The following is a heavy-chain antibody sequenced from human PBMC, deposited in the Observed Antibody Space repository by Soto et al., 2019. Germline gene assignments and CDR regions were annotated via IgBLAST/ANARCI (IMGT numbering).Heavy chain of an antibody. J-gene: IGHJ6*02. CDR2: INHSGST. CDR1: GGCVRSYD. V-gene: IGHV4-34*01. CDR3: ALTPSYGMDV. Sequence: PSWTMELGCAACGGCVRSYDWSWIRQPPGKGLEWIGEINHSGSTNYNPSLKSRVTISVDTSKNQFSLKLSSVTAADTAVYYCALTPSYGMDVWGQGTTVTVSS.